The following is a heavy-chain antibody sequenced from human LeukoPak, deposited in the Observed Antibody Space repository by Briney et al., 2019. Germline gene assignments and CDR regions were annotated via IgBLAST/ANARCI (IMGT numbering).Heavy chain of an antibody. CDR3: ASGGTYYDFWSGTKFDY. CDR1: GGTFSSYA. Sequence: SVKVSFKASGGTFSSYATSWVRQAPGQGHEWMGGINPIFGTANYAQKFQGRVTITADESTSTAYMELRSLRSEDTAVYYCASGGTYYDFWSGTKFDYWGQGTLVTVSS. J-gene: IGHJ4*02. CDR2: INPIFGTA. V-gene: IGHV1-69*01. D-gene: IGHD3-3*01.